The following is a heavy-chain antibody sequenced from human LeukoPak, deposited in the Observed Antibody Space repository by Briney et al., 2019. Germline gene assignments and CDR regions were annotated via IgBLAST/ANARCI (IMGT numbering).Heavy chain of an antibody. J-gene: IGHJ1*01. CDR2: IRGNAYGGTT. CDR1: GFTFGDYA. V-gene: IGHV3-49*03. Sequence: GGYLRLSCTASGFTFGDYAMSWFRQAPGKGLEWVGFIRGNAYGGTTEYAASVKGRFTISRDDSKSIAYLQMNSLKTEDTAVYYCTSSRPFQHWGQGTLVTVSS. CDR3: TSSRPFQH.